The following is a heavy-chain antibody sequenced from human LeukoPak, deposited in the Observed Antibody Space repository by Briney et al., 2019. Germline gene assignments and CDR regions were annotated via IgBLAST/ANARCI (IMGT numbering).Heavy chain of an antibody. CDR2: IRYDGSNK. D-gene: IGHD6-13*01. Sequence: GGSLRLSCAASGFTFSSYGMHWVRQAPGKGLEWMAFIRYDGSNKYYADSVKGRFTISRDNSKNTLYLQMNSLRTEDTAVYYCARVGYSSSWSPSDYWGQGALVTVSS. V-gene: IGHV3-30*02. J-gene: IGHJ4*02. CDR3: ARVGYSSSWSPSDY. CDR1: GFTFSSYG.